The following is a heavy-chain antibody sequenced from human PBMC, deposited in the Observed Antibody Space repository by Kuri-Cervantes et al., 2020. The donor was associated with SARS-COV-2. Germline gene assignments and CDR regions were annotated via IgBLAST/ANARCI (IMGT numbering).Heavy chain of an antibody. J-gene: IGHJ5*02. CDR2: MKRDGSEK. Sequence: GESLKISCAASGFTFSSDWMTWVRKAPGKGLEWVASMKRDGSEKYYVDSVKGRFTISRDNAKNSLDLQMNSLRPDGTAVYYCAGGYSSGWPDHWGQGTLVTVSS. CDR3: AGGYSSGWPDH. V-gene: IGHV3-7*01. D-gene: IGHD6-19*01. CDR1: GFTFSSDW.